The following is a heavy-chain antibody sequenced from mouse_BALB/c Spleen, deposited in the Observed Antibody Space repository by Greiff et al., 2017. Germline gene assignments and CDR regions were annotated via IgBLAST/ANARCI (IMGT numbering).Heavy chain of an antibody. CDR2: IDPSDSYT. J-gene: IGHJ2*01. CDR3: SSRKVVATDFDY. Sequence: VQLQQPGAELVKPGASVKMSCKASGYTFTSYWMHWVKQRPGQGLEWIGVIDPSDSYTSYNQKFKGKATLTVDTSSSTAYMQLSSLTSEDSAVYYCSSRKVVATDFDYWGQGTTLTVSA. CDR1: GYTFTSYW. V-gene: IGHV1S127*01. D-gene: IGHD1-1*01.